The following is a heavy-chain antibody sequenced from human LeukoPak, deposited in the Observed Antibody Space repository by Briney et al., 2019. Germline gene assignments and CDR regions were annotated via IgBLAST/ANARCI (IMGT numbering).Heavy chain of an antibody. CDR3: ARVRTNYDYVWGSYRFMSNNWFDP. Sequence: ASVKVSCKASGYTFTSYYMHWVRQAPGQGLEWVGIINPSGGSTSYAQKFQGRVTMTRDTSTSTVYMELSSLRSEDTAVYYCARVRTNYDYVWGSYRFMSNNWFDPWGQGTLVTVSS. CDR2: INPSGGST. D-gene: IGHD3-16*02. V-gene: IGHV1-46*03. CDR1: GYTFTSYY. J-gene: IGHJ5*02.